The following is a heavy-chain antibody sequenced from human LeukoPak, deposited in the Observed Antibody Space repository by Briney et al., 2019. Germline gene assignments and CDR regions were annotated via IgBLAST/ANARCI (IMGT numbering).Heavy chain of an antibody. CDR1: GFNVSDNY. Sequence: GGSLRLSCVASGFNVSDNYMTWVRQAPGKGLEWISVVYSEGTTYHAASAKGRFIISRDNDKNTVHLQMNRLRAEDTAVYYCARDPGHNYGEYYFDYWGQGALVTVSS. J-gene: IGHJ4*02. D-gene: IGHD5-18*01. CDR2: VYSEGTT. CDR3: ARDPGHNYGEYYFDY. V-gene: IGHV3-66*01.